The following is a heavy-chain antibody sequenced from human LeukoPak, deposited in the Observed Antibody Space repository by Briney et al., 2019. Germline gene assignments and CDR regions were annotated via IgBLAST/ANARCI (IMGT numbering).Heavy chain of an antibody. CDR1: GGSFSGYY. Sequence: PSETLSLTCAVYGGSFSGYYWSWIRQPPGKGLEWIGEINHSGSTNYNPSLKSRVTISVDTSKNQFSLKLSSVTAADTAVYYCARGGVVRAVIMRLDYWGQGTLVTVSS. CDR3: ARGGVVRAVIMRLDY. J-gene: IGHJ4*02. CDR2: INHSGST. D-gene: IGHD3-10*01. V-gene: IGHV4-34*01.